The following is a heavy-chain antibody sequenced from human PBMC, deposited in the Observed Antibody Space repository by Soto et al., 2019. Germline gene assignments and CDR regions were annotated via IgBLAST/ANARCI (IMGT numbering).Heavy chain of an antibody. V-gene: IGHV4-61*01. CDR3: ASYRGALYFES. CDR1: GSNY. D-gene: IGHD3-16*01. CDR2: VFYGGT. J-gene: IGHJ4*02. Sequence: GSNYCGWMRQSPDKGLEWLGYVFYGGTDYNPSLGGRVSMSVETSKSQFSLKLTSVTVADTAVYYCASYRGALYFESWGPGILVTVSS.